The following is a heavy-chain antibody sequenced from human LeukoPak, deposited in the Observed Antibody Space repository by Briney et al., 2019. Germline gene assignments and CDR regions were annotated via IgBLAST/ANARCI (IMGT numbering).Heavy chain of an antibody. Sequence: GGSLRLSCEGSGYTFTNYWIAWVREMPGKGLEWMGIIYPGDSDTRYSPSFQGQVTISADKSISTAYLQWSSLKASDTAMYYCARHAPTLEFDYWGQGTLVTVSS. D-gene: IGHD2/OR15-2a*01. J-gene: IGHJ4*02. CDR1: GYTFTNYW. CDR2: IYPGDSDT. CDR3: ARHAPTLEFDY. V-gene: IGHV5-51*01.